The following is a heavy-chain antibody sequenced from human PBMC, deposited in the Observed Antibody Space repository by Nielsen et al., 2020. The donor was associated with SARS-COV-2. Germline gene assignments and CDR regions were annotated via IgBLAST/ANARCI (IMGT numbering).Heavy chain of an antibody. V-gene: IGHV3-33*05. Sequence: GESLKISCAASGFTFSSYGMHWVRQAPGKGLEWVAVISYDGSNKYYADSVKGRFTISRDNSKNTLYLQMNSLRAEDTAVYYCARDGTVAATNLLYYYYYYYMDVWGKGTTVTVSS. J-gene: IGHJ6*03. CDR2: ISYDGSNK. D-gene: IGHD2-15*01. CDR3: ARDGTVAATNLLYYYYYYYMDV. CDR1: GFTFSSYG.